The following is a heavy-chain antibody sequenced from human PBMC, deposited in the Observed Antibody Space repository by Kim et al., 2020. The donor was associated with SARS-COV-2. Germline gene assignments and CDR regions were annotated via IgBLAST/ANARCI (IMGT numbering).Heavy chain of an antibody. CDR2: IYYSGST. CDR1: GGSISSGGYY. CDR3: ARGGVSRLFHNPPFDY. J-gene: IGHJ4*02. D-gene: IGHD1-1*01. Sequence: SETLSLTCTVSGGSISSGGYYWSWIRQHPGKGLEWIGYIYYSGSTYYNPSLKSRVTISVDTSKNQFSLKLSSVTAADTAVYYCARGGVSRLFHNPPFDYWGQGTLVTVSS. V-gene: IGHV4-31*03.